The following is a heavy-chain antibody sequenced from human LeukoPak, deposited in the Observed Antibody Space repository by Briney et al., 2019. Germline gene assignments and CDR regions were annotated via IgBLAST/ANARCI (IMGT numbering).Heavy chain of an antibody. V-gene: IGHV4-34*01. J-gene: IGHJ5*02. Sequence: SETLSLTCAVYGGSFSGYYWSWIRQPPGKGLEWIGEINHSGSTNYNPSLKSRVTMSVDTSKNQFSLKLSSVTAADTAVYYCARGAAYYDFWSGYYYWFDPWGQGTLVTVSS. D-gene: IGHD3-3*01. CDR3: ARGAAYYDFWSGYYYWFDP. CDR1: GGSFSGYY. CDR2: INHSGST.